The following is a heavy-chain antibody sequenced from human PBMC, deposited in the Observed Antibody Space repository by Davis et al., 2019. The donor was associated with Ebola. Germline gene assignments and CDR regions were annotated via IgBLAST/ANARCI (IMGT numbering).Heavy chain of an antibody. CDR1: GDSVSSNSAA. Sequence: HSQTLSLTCAISGDSVSSNSAAWNWIRQSPSRGLEWLGRTYYRSKWYNDYAVSVKSRITINPDTSKNQFSLQLNSVTPEDTAVYYCARVGFYYDSSGYLFDYWGQGTLVTVSS. CDR2: TYYRSKWYN. J-gene: IGHJ4*02. CDR3: ARVGFYYDSSGYLFDY. D-gene: IGHD3-22*01. V-gene: IGHV6-1*01.